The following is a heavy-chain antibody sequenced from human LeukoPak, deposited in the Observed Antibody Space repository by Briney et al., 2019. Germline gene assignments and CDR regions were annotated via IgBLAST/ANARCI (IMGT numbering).Heavy chain of an antibody. V-gene: IGHV4-39*01. D-gene: IGHD2-21*01. J-gene: IGHJ4*02. CDR2: IYYGGTS. Sequence: SETLSLTCTVSGVSVSSSDSYWVWVRQPPGKGLELGGSIYYGGTSYSNPSLKSRLPISADTSKNQFSLHLTSVTAADTAVYYCARRGLVVVPLWGQGILVTVSS. CDR3: ARRGLVVVPL. CDR1: GVSVSSSDSY.